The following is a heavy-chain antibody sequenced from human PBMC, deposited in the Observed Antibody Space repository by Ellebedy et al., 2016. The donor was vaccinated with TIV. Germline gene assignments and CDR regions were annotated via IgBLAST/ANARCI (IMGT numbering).Heavy chain of an antibody. CDR1: GGTFSSYA. D-gene: IGHD3-22*01. J-gene: IGHJ4*02. Sequence: SVKVSXXASGGTFSSYAISWVRQAPGQGLEWMGGIIPIFGTANYAQKFQGRVTITADESTSTAYMELSSLRSEDTAVYYCARGMDYYDSSGYYVDYWGQGTLVTVSS. CDR2: IIPIFGTA. V-gene: IGHV1-69*13. CDR3: ARGMDYYDSSGYYVDY.